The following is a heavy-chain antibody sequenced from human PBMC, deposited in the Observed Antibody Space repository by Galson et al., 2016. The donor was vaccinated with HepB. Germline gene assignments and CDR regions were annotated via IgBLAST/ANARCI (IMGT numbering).Heavy chain of an antibody. CDR3: ARDLRGMIRFFDWSTHFDS. D-gene: IGHD3-9*01. V-gene: IGHV3-21*01. CDR1: GFTFNTYS. Sequence: SLRLSCAASGFTFNTYSMNWVRQAPGKGLGWVSSISGTRTYIYYADSVKGRFTISSDHAKNSLYLQKNNVRAEDTAVYYCARDLRGMIRFFDWSTHFDSWGQGTLVTVSS. J-gene: IGHJ4*02. CDR2: ISGTRTYI.